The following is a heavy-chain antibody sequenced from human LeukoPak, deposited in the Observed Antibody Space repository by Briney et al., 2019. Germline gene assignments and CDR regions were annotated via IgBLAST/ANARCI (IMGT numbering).Heavy chain of an antibody. J-gene: IGHJ4*02. V-gene: IGHV3-30*04. D-gene: IGHD3-22*01. CDR3: ARGPRFAIRMIVVVTKGHFDS. CDR2: ISYDGNNK. CDR1: GFTFSSYA. Sequence: PGGSLRLSCAASGFTFSSYAMSWVRQAPGKGLEWVAAISYDGNNKYYTDSVKGRFTISRDNSKNTLYLQMNSLRAEDTAVYYCARGPRFAIRMIVVVTKGHFDSWGQGTLVTVSS.